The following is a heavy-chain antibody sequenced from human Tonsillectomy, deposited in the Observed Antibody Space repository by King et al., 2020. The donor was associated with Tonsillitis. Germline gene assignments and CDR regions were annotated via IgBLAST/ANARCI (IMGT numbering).Heavy chain of an antibody. CDR3: ARGQRSFDFDD. V-gene: IGHV3-33*01. CDR1: RFTFSRFA. J-gene: IGHJ4*02. CDR2: VWSDGSNT. Sequence: VQLVESGGGVVQPGRSLRLSCAASRFTFSRFAMHWVRQAPGKGLEWVAVVWSDGSNTYYADSVKDRFTISRDNSKNTVSLQMNSLRVDDTAVYYCARGQRSFDFDDWGQGTLVIVSS.